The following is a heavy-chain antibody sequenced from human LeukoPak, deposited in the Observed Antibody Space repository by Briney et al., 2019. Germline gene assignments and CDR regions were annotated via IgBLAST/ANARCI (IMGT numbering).Heavy chain of an antibody. Sequence: PSETLSLTSTVSGDSISSDYWSWIRQPPGKGLEWIGYIYRFGNTDYNPSLMRRVTISLDTSKKQLSLNLTSVTAADTAVYYCAGRGQRYFRDWGQGTLVTVSS. V-gene: IGHV4-4*08. CDR2: IYRFGNT. CDR3: AGRGQRYFRD. CDR1: GDSISSDY. J-gene: IGHJ1*01.